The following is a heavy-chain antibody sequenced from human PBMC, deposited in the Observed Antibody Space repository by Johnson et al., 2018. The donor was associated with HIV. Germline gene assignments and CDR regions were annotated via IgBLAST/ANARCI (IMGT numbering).Heavy chain of an antibody. D-gene: IGHD3-16*01. V-gene: IGHV3-20*04. CDR3: AREFWGTSSPFDI. J-gene: IGHJ3*02. CDR1: GFTFDDYG. CDR2: INWNGGSDN. Sequence: VQLVESGRGVVRPGGSLRVSCAASGFTFDDYGMSWVRQAPGKGLEWVSVINWNGGSDNYYVDSVKGRFTISRDTAQNSVYLQMNSLRVDDTAVYYCAREFWGTSSPFDIWGQGTMVTVSS.